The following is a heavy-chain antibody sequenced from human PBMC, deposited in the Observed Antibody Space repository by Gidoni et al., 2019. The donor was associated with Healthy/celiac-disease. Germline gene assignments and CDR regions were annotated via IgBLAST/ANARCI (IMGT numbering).Heavy chain of an antibody. D-gene: IGHD3-16*02. CDR1: GFTFSRYA. Sequence: EVQLLESGGGLVQPGGSLRLSCAASGFTFSRYAISWVRQAPGKGMEWVAAISGSGVSTDYADSVKGRFTISRDNSKNTLYLQMNSLRAEDTAVYYCAKEYDYVWGSYRPASYFDYWGQGTLVTVSS. J-gene: IGHJ4*02. CDR3: AKEYDYVWGSYRPASYFDY. CDR2: ISGSGVST. V-gene: IGHV3-23*01.